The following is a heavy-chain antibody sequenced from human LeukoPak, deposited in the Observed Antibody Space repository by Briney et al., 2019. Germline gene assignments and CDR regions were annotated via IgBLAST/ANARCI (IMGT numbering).Heavy chain of an antibody. Sequence: GGSLRLSCAASGFTFSSYAMSWVRQAPGKGLEWVSVIYSGGSTYYADSVKGRFTISRDNSKNTLYLQMNSLRAEDTAVYYCARAFGWYWGQGTLVTVSS. J-gene: IGHJ4*02. D-gene: IGHD6-19*01. CDR3: ARAFGWY. V-gene: IGHV3-53*01. CDR1: GFTFSSYA. CDR2: IYSGGST.